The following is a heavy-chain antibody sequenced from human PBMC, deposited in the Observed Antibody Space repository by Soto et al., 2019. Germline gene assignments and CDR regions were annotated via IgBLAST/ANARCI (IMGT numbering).Heavy chain of an antibody. CDR3: ARDRAAGTWAGRVYFDY. CDR2: TYYRSKWYN. V-gene: IGHV6-1*01. J-gene: IGHJ4*02. Sequence: PSQTLSLTCAISGDSVSSNSAAWNWIRQSPSRGLEWLGRTYYRSKWYNDYAVSVKSRITINPDTSKNQFSLQLNSVTPEDTAVYYCARDRAAGTWAGRVYFDYWGQGTLVTVSS. CDR1: GDSVSSNSAA. D-gene: IGHD6-13*01.